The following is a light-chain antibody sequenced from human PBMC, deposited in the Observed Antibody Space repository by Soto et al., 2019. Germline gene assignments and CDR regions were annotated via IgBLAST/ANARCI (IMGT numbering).Light chain of an antibody. V-gene: IGKV3-11*01. CDR2: YAS. Sequence: ASQNGGTYLAWYQQKPRQAPRLLMYYASTKANGIAPRFRGSGSGTAFSLPISSVEPHDFAAYICQQRSNWPPSFGQGTRLEIK. CDR3: QQRSNWPPS. CDR1: QNGGTY. J-gene: IGKJ5*01.